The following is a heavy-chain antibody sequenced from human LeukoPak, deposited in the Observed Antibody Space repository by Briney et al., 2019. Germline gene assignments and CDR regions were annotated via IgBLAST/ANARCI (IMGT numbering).Heavy chain of an antibody. CDR2: ISFSGTTE. CDR1: GLLFSSYG. CDR3: ARGWFGLDP. Sequence: GGSLRLSCEASGLLFSSYGFYWVRQAPGKGLEWVAYISFSGTTEDYADSLEGRFTISRDNSESKVYLQMSSLRSEDTAVYYCARGWFGLDPWGQGTQVIVSS. V-gene: IGHV3-30*03. D-gene: IGHD3-10*01. J-gene: IGHJ5*02.